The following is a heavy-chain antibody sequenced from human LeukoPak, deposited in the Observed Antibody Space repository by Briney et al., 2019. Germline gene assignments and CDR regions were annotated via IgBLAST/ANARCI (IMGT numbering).Heavy chain of an antibody. CDR3: VRGFGDPDGFDY. V-gene: IGHV4-38-2*01. J-gene: IGHJ4*02. D-gene: IGHD3-10*01. CDR1: GGSYSGYY. Sequence: SETLSLTCAVYGGSYSGYYWGWIRQRPGKGLEWIGSIYHSGSTYYNPSLKSRVTISIDTSKNEFSLKLNSVTAADTAVYYCVRGFGDPDGFDYWGRGTLVTVSS. CDR2: IYHSGST.